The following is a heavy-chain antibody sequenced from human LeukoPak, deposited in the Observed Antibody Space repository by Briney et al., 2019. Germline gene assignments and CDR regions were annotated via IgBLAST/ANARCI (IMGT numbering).Heavy chain of an antibody. CDR1: GYTFTSYG. Sequence: ASVKVSCKASGYTFTSYGISWVRQAPGQGLEWMGWISAYDGNTNYAQKLQGRVTMTTDTSTSTAYMELRSLRSDDTAVYYCARDWGCSSTSCSVEGIYYYYMDVWGKGTTVTVSS. D-gene: IGHD2-2*01. J-gene: IGHJ6*03. CDR2: ISAYDGNT. CDR3: ARDWGCSSTSCSVEGIYYYYMDV. V-gene: IGHV1-18*01.